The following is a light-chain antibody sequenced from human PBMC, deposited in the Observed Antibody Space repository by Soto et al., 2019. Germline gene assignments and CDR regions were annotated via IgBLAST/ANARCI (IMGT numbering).Light chain of an antibody. CDR2: AAS. CDR1: QSIYKW. CDR3: QQSSITPRS. J-gene: IGKJ1*01. Sequence: DIQMTQSPSSVSASIGDRVTISCRASQSIYKWLVWYQQKPGKAPKLLIYAASSLQSGVPSRFSGSGSGTEFTLTISGLQTEDSATYYCQQSSITPRSFGQGTRVEIK. V-gene: IGKV1-12*01.